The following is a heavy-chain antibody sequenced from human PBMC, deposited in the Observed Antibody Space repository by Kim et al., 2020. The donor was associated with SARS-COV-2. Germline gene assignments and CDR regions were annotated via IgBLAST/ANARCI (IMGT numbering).Heavy chain of an antibody. CDR3: ARIYDDNYYYGMDV. CDR1: GFTFSSYS. V-gene: IGHV3-48*04. CDR2: ISFSSRTI. D-gene: IGHD3-3*01. J-gene: IGHJ6*02. Sequence: GGSLRLSCAASGFTFSSYSMKWVRQAPGKGLEWVSYISFSSRTIYYGDSVKGRFTISRDNTKNSLYLQMNSLRPEDTAVYYCARIYDDNYYYGMDVWGQGTAVSVSS.